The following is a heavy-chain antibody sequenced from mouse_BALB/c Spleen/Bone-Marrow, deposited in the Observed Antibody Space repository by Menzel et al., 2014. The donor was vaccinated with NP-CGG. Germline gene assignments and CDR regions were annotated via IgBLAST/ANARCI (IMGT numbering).Heavy chain of an antibody. Sequence: EVQLQQSGAELVKPGASVKLSCTASGFNIKDYYMHWVKQRPEQGLDWIGRIDPASGNIQYDPKFQGRAAITADTSSNTAYPEVSSLTSEDTAVYYCASLTGTFDYWGQGTPLTVSS. CDR2: IDPASGNI. CDR1: GFNIKDYY. CDR3: ASLTGTFDY. D-gene: IGHD4-1*01. V-gene: IGHV14-3*02. J-gene: IGHJ2*01.